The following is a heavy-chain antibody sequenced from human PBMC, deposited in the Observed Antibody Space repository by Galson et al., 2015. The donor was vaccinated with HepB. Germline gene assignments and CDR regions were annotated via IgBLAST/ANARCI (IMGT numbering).Heavy chain of an antibody. CDR1: GFTFSSYA. V-gene: IGHV3-23*01. D-gene: IGHD2-15*01. Sequence: SLRLSCAASGFTFSSYAMSWVRQAPGKGLEWVSAISGSGGSTYYADSVKGRFTISRDNSKNTLYLQMNSLRAEDTAVYYCAKDQRVVVVAGPWFDPWGQGTLVTVSS. CDR3: AKDQRVVVVAGPWFDP. CDR2: ISGSGGST. J-gene: IGHJ5*02.